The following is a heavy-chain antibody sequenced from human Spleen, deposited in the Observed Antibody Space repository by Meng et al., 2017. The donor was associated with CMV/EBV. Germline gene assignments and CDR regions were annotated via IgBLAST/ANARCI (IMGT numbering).Heavy chain of an antibody. CDR3: ARHRYGGPTSWPYFDY. CDR1: GFTFSGFE. CDR2: IGSSGSNI. D-gene: IGHD4-23*01. V-gene: IGHV3-48*03. Sequence: GGSLRLSYVASGFTFSGFEVSWVRQAPRKGLEWLSYIGSSGSNIFYADSVKGRFTISRDNAKNSLFLQMTSLRVEDTAVYYCARHRYGGPTSWPYFDYWGQGTRVTVSS. J-gene: IGHJ4*02.